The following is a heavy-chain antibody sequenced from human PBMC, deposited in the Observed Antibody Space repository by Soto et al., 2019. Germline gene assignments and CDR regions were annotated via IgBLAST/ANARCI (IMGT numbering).Heavy chain of an antibody. J-gene: IGHJ6*02. CDR2: INPNSGGT. CDR1: GYSFTGYY. V-gene: IGHV1-2*02. Sequence: XSVKVSCKASGYSFTGYYMHWVRQAPGQGLEWMGWINPNSGGTNYAQKFQGRVTMTRDTSISTAYMELSRLRSDDTAVYYCARDQMYGSGSYYNGLGYYYGMDVWGQGTTVTVSS. CDR3: ARDQMYGSGSYYNGLGYYYGMDV. D-gene: IGHD3-10*01.